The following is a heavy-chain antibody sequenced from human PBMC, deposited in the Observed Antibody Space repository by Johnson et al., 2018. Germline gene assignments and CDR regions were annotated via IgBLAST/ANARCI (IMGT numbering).Heavy chain of an antibody. D-gene: IGHD3-22*01. J-gene: IGHJ3*02. Sequence: VQLVESGGGLIQPGGSLRLSCAASGFTFSNYDMHWVRQTTGKSLEWVSAIGTAGDTHSPASVKGRFTISRENAKNSLYLQMTSLRVADTAGYYCASGYYDDSGVYYSRGAFDIWGQGTVVTVSS. CDR1: GFTFSNYD. CDR2: IGTAGDT. CDR3: ASGYYDDSGVYYSRGAFDI. V-gene: IGHV3-13*01.